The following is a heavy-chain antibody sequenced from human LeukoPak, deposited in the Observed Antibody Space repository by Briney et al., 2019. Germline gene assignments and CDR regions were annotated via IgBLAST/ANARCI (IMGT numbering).Heavy chain of an antibody. CDR2: IYPGDYDT. D-gene: IGHD1-26*01. Sequence: GESLKISCKGSGYSFTSYWIGWVGQMPGKGLEWMGIIYPGDYDTRYSPSFQGQVTISADKSISTAYLQWSSLKASDTAMYYCATPLGGSYSGDAFDIWGQGTMVTVSS. CDR3: ATPLGGSYSGDAFDI. CDR1: GYSFTSYW. V-gene: IGHV5-51*01. J-gene: IGHJ3*02.